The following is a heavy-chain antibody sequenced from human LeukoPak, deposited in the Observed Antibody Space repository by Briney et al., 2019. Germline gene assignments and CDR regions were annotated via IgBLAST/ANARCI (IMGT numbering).Heavy chain of an antibody. CDR1: GYTFTSYG. Sequence: GASVKVSCKASGYTFTSYGISWVRPAPGQGLEWMGWISAYNGNTNYAQKLQGRVTMTTDTSTSTAYMELRSLRSDDTAVYYCARDIYDVWSGYHYTYYYYCMDVWGQGTTVTVSS. CDR3: ARDIYDVWSGYHYTYYYYCMDV. D-gene: IGHD3-3*01. CDR2: ISAYNGNT. V-gene: IGHV1-18*01. J-gene: IGHJ6*02.